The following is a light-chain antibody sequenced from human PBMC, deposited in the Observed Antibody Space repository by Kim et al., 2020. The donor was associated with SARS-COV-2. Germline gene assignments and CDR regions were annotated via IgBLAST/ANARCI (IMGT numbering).Light chain of an antibody. Sequence: EIVMTQSPATLSVSPGERATLSCRASQSVGNLLAWYQQKPGQAPRLLIYGASTRATGIPARFSGSGSGTEFTLTISSLQSEDFAVYYCQQYNAWRTFGQGTKVDIK. CDR1: QSVGNL. V-gene: IGKV3-15*01. CDR3: QQYNAWRT. CDR2: GAS. J-gene: IGKJ1*01.